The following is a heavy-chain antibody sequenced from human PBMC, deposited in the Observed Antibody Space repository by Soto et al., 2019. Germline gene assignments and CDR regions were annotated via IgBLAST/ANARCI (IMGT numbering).Heavy chain of an antibody. J-gene: IGHJ4*02. CDR1: GYTFTSYA. CDR3: ARLGGSGWYRQIDY. V-gene: IGHV1-3*01. CDR2: INAGNGNT. Sequence: GASVKVSCKASGYTFTSYAMHWVRQAPGQRLEWMGWINAGNGNTKYSQKFQGRVTITRDTSASTAYMELSSPRSEDTAVYYCARLGGSGWYRQIDYWGQRTLVTVSS. D-gene: IGHD6-19*01.